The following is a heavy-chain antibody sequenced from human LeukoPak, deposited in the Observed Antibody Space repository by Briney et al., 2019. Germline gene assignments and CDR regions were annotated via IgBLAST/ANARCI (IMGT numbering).Heavy chain of an antibody. CDR1: GFTFSSYS. D-gene: IGHD6-19*01. Sequence: PGGSLRLSCAASGFTFSSYSMHWVRQAPGKGLEWVAVIWYDGSNKYYADSVKGRFTISRDNSKNTLYLQTNSLRAEDTAVYYCARDHSSGWYSDYFDYWGQGTLVTVSS. CDR2: IWYDGSNK. CDR3: ARDHSSGWYSDYFDY. J-gene: IGHJ4*02. V-gene: IGHV3-33*01.